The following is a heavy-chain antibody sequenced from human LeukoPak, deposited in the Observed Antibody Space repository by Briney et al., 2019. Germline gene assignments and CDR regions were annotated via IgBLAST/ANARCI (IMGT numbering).Heavy chain of an antibody. CDR2: ISSSSSYI. CDR1: GFTFSSYS. V-gene: IGHV3-21*01. Sequence: PGGSLRLSCAAPGFTFSSYSMNWVRQAPGKGLEWVLSISSSSSYIYYADSVKGRFTISRDNAKNSLYLQMNSLRAEDTAVYYCAGDRHGEIDYWGQGTLVTVSS. CDR3: AGDRHGEIDY. J-gene: IGHJ4*02.